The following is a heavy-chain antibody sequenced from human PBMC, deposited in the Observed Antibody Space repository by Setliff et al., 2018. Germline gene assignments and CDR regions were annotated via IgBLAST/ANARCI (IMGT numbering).Heavy chain of an antibody. J-gene: IGHJ4*02. D-gene: IGHD5-12*01. CDR3: VRGPGPSVVVAMPFDR. CDR2: ISPYNEKT. Sequence: ASVKVSCKPSGYNFITFGISWVRQAPGQGLEWMGWISPYNEKTNYAEKFQGRVTMTTDTSTTTVYMEVASLRSDDTAVYYCVRGPGPSVVVAMPFDRWGQGTLVTVSS. CDR1: GYNFITFG. V-gene: IGHV1-18*01.